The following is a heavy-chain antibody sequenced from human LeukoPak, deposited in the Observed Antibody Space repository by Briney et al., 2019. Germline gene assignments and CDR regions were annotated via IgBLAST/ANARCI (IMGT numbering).Heavy chain of an antibody. Sequence: GGPLRLSCAASGFTFSSYWMHWVRQAPGKGLVWVSRINSDGSSTSYADSVKGRFTISRDNAKNTLYLQMNSLRAEDTAVYYCARGGAGTIFDYWGQGTLVTVSS. J-gene: IGHJ4*02. V-gene: IGHV3-74*01. CDR3: ARGGAGTIFDY. CDR2: INSDGSST. D-gene: IGHD6-19*01. CDR1: GFTFSSYW.